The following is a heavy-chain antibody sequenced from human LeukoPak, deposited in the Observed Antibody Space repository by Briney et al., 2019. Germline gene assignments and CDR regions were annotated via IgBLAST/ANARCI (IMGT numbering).Heavy chain of an antibody. D-gene: IGHD3-22*01. CDR3: ARNVLYYYDSSGYDAFDI. CDR1: GGSISRYY. J-gene: IGHJ3*02. V-gene: IGHV4-59*01. Sequence: SEALCLTCTVSGGSISRYYRSWIRQPPGKGLEWVGYISYSGSTNYNPSLKSRITISVDTSKNQFSLKLSSVTAADTAVYYCARNVLYYYDSSGYDAFDIWGQGTMVTVSS. CDR2: ISYSGST.